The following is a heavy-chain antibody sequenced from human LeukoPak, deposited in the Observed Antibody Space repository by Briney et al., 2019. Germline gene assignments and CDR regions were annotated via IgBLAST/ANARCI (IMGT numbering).Heavy chain of an antibody. V-gene: IGHV3-33*08. CDR3: ARDQGHFDY. CDR2: IWYDGSNK. CDR1: EFTLSNYW. Sequence: GGSLRLSCAASEFTLSNYWMHWVRQAPGKGLEWVAVIWYDGSNKYYADSVKGRFTISRDNSKNTLYLQMNSLRAEDTAVYYCARDQGHFDYWGQGTLVTVSS. J-gene: IGHJ4*02.